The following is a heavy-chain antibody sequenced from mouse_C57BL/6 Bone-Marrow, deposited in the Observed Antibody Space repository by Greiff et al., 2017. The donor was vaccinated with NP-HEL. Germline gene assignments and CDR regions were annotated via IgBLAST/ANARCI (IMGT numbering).Heavy chain of an antibody. CDR2: IAPSDSYT. CDR3: ARDLLDAMDY. J-gene: IGHJ4*01. Sequence: QVQLKQPGAELVMPGASVKLSCTASGYTFTSYWMPWVKQRPGQGLEWIGEIAPSDSYTNYNQKFKGQSTLTVDKSSSTAYMQLSSLTSEDSAVYYCARDLLDAMDYWGQGTSVTVSS. CDR1: GYTFTSYW. D-gene: IGHD2-10*01. V-gene: IGHV1-69*01.